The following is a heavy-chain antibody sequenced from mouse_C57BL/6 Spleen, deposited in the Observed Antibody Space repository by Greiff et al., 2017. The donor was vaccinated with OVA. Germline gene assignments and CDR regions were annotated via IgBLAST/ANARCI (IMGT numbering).Heavy chain of an antibody. CDR2: IDPETGGT. D-gene: IGHD4-1*01. J-gene: IGHJ3*01. CDR3: TSGTGAY. Sequence: QVHVKQSGAELVRPGASVTLSCKASGYTFTDYEMHWVKQTPVHGLEWIGAIDPETGGTAYNQKFKGKAILTADKSSSTAYMELRSLTSEDSAVYYCTSGTGAYWGQGTLVTVSA. CDR1: GYTFTDYE. V-gene: IGHV1-15*01.